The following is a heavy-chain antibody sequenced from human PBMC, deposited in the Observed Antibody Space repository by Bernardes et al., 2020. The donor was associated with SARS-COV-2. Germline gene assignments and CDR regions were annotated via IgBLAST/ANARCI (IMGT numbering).Heavy chain of an antibody. Sequence: GGSLRLSCAASGFTFSSYWMHWVRQAPGKGLVWVSRINSDGSSTIYADSVKGRFTISRDNAKNTLYLQMNSLRAEDTAVYYCARGITMVRGVIMYYYGMDVWGQGTTVTVSS. J-gene: IGHJ6*02. V-gene: IGHV3-74*01. CDR3: ARGITMVRGVIMYYYGMDV. D-gene: IGHD3-10*01. CDR1: GFTFSSYW. CDR2: INSDGSST.